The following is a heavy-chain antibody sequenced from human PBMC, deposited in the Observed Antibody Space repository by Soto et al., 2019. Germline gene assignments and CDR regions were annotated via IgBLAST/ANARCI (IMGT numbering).Heavy chain of an antibody. V-gene: IGHV3-23*01. J-gene: IGHJ4*02. CDR2: ISGSGGST. D-gene: IGHD2-15*01. CDR1: GFTFSSYA. Sequence: GGSLRLSCAASGFTFSSYAMSWVRQAPGKGLEWVSAISGSGGSTYYADSVKGRFTISRDNSKNTLYLQMNSLRAEDTAVYYCAKVPWHGGVTNPSYYFDYWGQGTLVTVSS. CDR3: AKVPWHGGVTNPSYYFDY.